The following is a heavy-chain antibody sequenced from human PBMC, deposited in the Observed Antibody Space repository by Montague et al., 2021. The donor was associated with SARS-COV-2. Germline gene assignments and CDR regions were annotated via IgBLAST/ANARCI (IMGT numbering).Heavy chain of an antibody. CDR2: TYYRPKRYN. Sequence: CAISGDSVSSNSATCNWVRHSPSIGLEWLGRTYYRPKRYNDYAVSVRGRVTINPDTSKNQFSLQLNSVTPEDTAIYYCTSGREGNYNVMDVWGQGTTVTVSS. D-gene: IGHD1-1*01. V-gene: IGHV6-1*01. CDR1: GDSVSSNSAT. J-gene: IGHJ6*02. CDR3: TSGREGNYNVMDV.